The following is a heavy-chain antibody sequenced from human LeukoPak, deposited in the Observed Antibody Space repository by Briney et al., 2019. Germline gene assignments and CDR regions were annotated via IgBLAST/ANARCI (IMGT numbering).Heavy chain of an antibody. Sequence: GSSAKVSCRASGGTFSSYAISWVRQAPGQGLEWMGRIIPILGIANYAQKFQGRVTITADKSTSTAYMELSSLRSEDTAVYYCARDPSLTTYYYDSSGYYYPDDYWGQGTLATVSS. D-gene: IGHD3-22*01. V-gene: IGHV1-69*04. CDR1: GGTFSSYA. J-gene: IGHJ4*02. CDR3: ARDPSLTTYYYDSSGYYYPDDY. CDR2: IIPILGIA.